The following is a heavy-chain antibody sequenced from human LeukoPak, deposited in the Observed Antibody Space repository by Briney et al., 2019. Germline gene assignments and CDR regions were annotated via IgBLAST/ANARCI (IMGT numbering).Heavy chain of an antibody. J-gene: IGHJ4*02. CDR1: GFTFSDYW. CDR2: IKQDGSEK. Sequence: GGSLRLSCAASGFTFSDYWMSWVRQAPWKGLEWVANIKQDGSEKYYVDSVKGRFTISRDNAKNSLFLQMNSLRAEDTAMYYCARSNTEGSDWGPGTLVTVSS. CDR3: ARSNTEGSD. D-gene: IGHD6-19*01. V-gene: IGHV3-7*03.